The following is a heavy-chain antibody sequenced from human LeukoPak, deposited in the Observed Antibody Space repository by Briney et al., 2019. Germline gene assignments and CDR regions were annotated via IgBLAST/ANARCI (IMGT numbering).Heavy chain of an antibody. CDR1: GGSIRSDGYY. D-gene: IGHD2-21*02. Sequence: SQTLSLTCAVSGGSIRSDGYYWSWIRQHPGKGLEWIGYIYYSGVTYYNPSLKSRVTISVDTSTNQLSLKLSSVTAADSAVYYCAREGAYCGGDCYLDYWGQGTLVTVSS. CDR2: IYYSGVT. J-gene: IGHJ4*02. CDR3: AREGAYCGGDCYLDY. V-gene: IGHV4-31*11.